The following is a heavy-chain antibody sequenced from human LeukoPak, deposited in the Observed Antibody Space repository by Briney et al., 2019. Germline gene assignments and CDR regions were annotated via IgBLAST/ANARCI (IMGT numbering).Heavy chain of an antibody. V-gene: IGHV4-30-4*01. CDR1: GGSISSGDYY. Sequence: SETLSLTCTVSGGSISSGDYYWSWIRQPPGKGLEWIGYIYYSGSTYYNPSLKSRVTISVDTSKNQFSLKLSSVTAADTAVYYCARVRRDGYNDLDYWGQGTLVTVSS. CDR2: IYYSGST. J-gene: IGHJ4*02. CDR3: ARVRRDGYNDLDY. D-gene: IGHD5-24*01.